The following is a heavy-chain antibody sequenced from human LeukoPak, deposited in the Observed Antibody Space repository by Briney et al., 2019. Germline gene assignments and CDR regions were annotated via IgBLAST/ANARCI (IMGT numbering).Heavy chain of an antibody. Sequence: PGGSLRLSCAASGFTFSSYWMTWVRQAPGKGLEWVANIKQDASEKYYVDSVKGRFTISRDNAKNLLYLQMNSLRVQDTALYYCAKATDYGDYGYWGQGTLVTVSS. D-gene: IGHD4-17*01. CDR2: IKQDASEK. CDR1: GFTFSSYW. J-gene: IGHJ4*02. CDR3: AKATDYGDYGY. V-gene: IGHV3-7*03.